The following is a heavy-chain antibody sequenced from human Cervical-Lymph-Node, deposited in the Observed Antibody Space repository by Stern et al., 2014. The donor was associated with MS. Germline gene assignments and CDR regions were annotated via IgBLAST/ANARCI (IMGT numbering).Heavy chain of an antibody. CDR2: IVPVFGRS. V-gene: IGHV1-69*01. J-gene: IGHJ4*02. CDR3: AREHHGGNFAS. D-gene: IGHD4-23*01. Sequence: QVQLVESGAEVKKPGSSGKVSCKASGGPFSTNGISWVRQATGQGPEWMGAIVPVFGRSNYAQKLQGRVPITADEVTTTAYLELSSLRSDDTALCYCAREHHGGNFASWGQGTLVTVSS. CDR1: GGPFSTNG.